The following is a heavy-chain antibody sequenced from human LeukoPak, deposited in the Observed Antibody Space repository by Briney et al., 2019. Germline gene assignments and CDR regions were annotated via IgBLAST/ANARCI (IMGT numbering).Heavy chain of an antibody. CDR3: ARVGHYYDSSGYYYIGYYFDY. Sequence: GGSLRLSCAASGFTFSGYSMNWVRQAPGKGLEWVSSISSSSSYIYYADSVKGRFTISRDNAKNSLYLQMNSLRAEDTAVYYCARVGHYYDSSGYYYIGYYFDYWGQGTLVTVSS. CDR1: GFTFSGYS. D-gene: IGHD3-22*01. J-gene: IGHJ4*02. CDR2: ISSSSSYI. V-gene: IGHV3-21*01.